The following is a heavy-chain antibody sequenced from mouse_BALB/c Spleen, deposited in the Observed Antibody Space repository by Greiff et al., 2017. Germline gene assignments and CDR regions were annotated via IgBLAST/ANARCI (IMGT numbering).Heavy chain of an antibody. CDR1: GYTFTDYA. J-gene: IGHJ2*01. Sequence: VMLVESGAELVRPGVSVKISCKGSGYTFTDYAMHWVKQSHAKSLEWIGVISTYYGDASYNQKFKGKATMTVDKSSSTAYMELARLTSEDSAIYYCARGDGSKDFDYWGQGTTLTVSS. D-gene: IGHD1-1*01. CDR3: ARGDGSKDFDY. CDR2: ISTYYGDA. V-gene: IGHV1S137*01.